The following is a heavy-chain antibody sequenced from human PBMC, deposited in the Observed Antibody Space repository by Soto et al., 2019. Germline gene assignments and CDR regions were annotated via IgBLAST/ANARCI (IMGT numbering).Heavy chain of an antibody. J-gene: IGHJ3*02. D-gene: IGHD3-22*01. V-gene: IGHV3-53*04. CDR2: FYSGGST. Sequence: GSLKLSCAASGFTVSSNYMSWVRQAPGKGLEGVSVFYSGGSTYYADSVKGRFTISRHNSKNTLYLQMNSLRAEDTAVYYCARGSDYYDSSGYYSGHAFDIWGQGTMVTVSS. CDR3: ARGSDYYDSSGYYSGHAFDI. CDR1: GFTVSSNY.